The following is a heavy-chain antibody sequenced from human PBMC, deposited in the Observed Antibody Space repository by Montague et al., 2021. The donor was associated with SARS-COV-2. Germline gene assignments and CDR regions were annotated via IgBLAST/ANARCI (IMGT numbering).Heavy chain of an antibody. Sequence: SETLSLTCTVSGGSISSYYWGWIRQPPGKGLEWIGYIYYSGSTNYNPSLKSRVTISVDTSKNQFSLKLSSVTAADTAVYYCARSGGVYDHVWGSYLRRYTNYGMDVWGQGTTVTVSS. CDR3: ARSGGVYDHVWGSYLRRYTNYGMDV. CDR2: IYYSGST. D-gene: IGHD3-16*01. V-gene: IGHV4-59*01. CDR1: GGSISSYY. J-gene: IGHJ6*02.